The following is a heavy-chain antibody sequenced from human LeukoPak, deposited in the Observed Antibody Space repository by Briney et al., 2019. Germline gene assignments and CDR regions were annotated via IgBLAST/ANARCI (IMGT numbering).Heavy chain of an antibody. CDR2: IYYSGST. Sequence: PSETLSLTCTVSGGSISSYYWSWIRQPPGKGLEWIGYIYYSGSTNYNPSLKSRVTISVDTSKHQFSLKLSSVTAADTAVYYCARGSLWWLRRDAFDIWGQGTMVTVSS. CDR3: ARGSLWWLRRDAFDI. V-gene: IGHV4-59*08. D-gene: IGHD5-12*01. J-gene: IGHJ3*02. CDR1: GGSISSYY.